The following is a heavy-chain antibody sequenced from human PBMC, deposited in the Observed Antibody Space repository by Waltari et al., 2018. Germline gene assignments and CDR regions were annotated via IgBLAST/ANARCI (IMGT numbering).Heavy chain of an antibody. V-gene: IGHV1-69*09. J-gene: IGHJ4*02. CDR1: GGTFSSYA. Sequence: QVQLVQSGAEVKKPGSSVKVSCKVSGGTFSSYAISWVRQAPGQGLEWMGRIIPSLGIANYAQKFQGRVTITADKSTSTAYMELSILRSEDTAVYYCARGGGYCSSTSCYVYWGQGTLVTVSS. CDR2: IIPSLGIA. D-gene: IGHD2-2*01. CDR3: ARGGGYCSSTSCYVY.